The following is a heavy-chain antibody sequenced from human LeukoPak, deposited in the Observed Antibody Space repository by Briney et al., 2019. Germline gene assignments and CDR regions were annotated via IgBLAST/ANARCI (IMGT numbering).Heavy chain of an antibody. V-gene: IGHV4-59*01. CDR3: ARGVAVATWFDP. CDR2: VYYSGTT. CDR1: GASISSYY. Sequence: SETLSLTCTVSGASISSYYWNWIRQPPGKGLEWIGYVYYSGTTNYNPSLKSRVSMSVDMSKSQFSLKLTSVTAADTAVYYCARGVAVATWFDPWGQGTLVTVST. D-gene: IGHD6-19*01. J-gene: IGHJ5*02.